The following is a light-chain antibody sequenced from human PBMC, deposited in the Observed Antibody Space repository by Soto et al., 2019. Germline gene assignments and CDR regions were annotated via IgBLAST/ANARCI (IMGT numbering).Light chain of an antibody. CDR3: QQYDTSPT. V-gene: IGKV3-20*01. J-gene: IGKJ1*01. CDR1: HSLSSKS. CDR2: DAS. Sequence: DIRLKQSLGALSLSPGERATLSCTASHSLSSKSLVWYQQKSGQTPRVLIYDASSRATGIPDRFSGSGSGTDFTLTISRLEPEDSAVYFCQQYDTSPTFGQRTKVDIK.